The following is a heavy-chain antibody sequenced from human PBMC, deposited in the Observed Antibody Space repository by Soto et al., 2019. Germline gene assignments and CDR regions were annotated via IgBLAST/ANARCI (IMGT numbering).Heavy chain of an antibody. J-gene: IGHJ2*01. V-gene: IGHV1-69*12. Sequence: QVQLVQSGAEVRKPGSSVKVSCKASGGTFSNYGISWVRQAPGQGLEWMGGSIPILDRTNYAQRFQGRGSFTADESTTTAYMELTSLRSEDSAIYYCATDRAGTTNCITSWYFDLWGRGTLVTVSS. CDR3: ATDRAGTTNCITSWYFDL. D-gene: IGHD1-7*01. CDR1: GGTFSNYG. CDR2: SIPILDRT.